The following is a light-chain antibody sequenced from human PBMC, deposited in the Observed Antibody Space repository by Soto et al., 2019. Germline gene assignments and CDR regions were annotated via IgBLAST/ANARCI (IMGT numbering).Light chain of an antibody. CDR3: QQYVDLPPT. J-gene: IGKJ4*01. Sequence: DIQMTQSPSSLSASVGDRVTISCQASQDINNYLNWYQQKPGKAPKLLIYDASKLETGVPSRFSGGGSGTDFTFTISSLQPEDIATYYCQQYVDLPPTFGGGTKVEIK. V-gene: IGKV1-33*01. CDR1: QDINNY. CDR2: DAS.